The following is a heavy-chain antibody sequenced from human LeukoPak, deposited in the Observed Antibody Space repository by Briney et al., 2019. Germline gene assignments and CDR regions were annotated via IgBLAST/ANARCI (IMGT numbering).Heavy chain of an antibody. D-gene: IGHD3-3*01. CDR2: VKQDRSEK. V-gene: IGHV3-7*01. CDR3: ARLREIPVFGVVTKSTSYFDY. Sequence: PGGSLRLSCAASGFTFTNYWMSWVRQAPGKGLELVANVKQDRSEKYYVDSVKGRFTISRDNAKNSLYLRMNSLRAEDTAVYYCARLREIPVFGVVTKSTSYFDYWGPGTLVTVSS. J-gene: IGHJ4*02. CDR1: GFTFTNYW.